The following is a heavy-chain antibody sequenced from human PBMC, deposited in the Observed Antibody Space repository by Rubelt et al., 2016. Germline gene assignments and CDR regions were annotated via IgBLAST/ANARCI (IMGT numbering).Heavy chain of an antibody. CDR1: GFTVSSNY. CDR3: ARMVSSGWYWFDP. CDR2: IYSGGST. V-gene: IGHV3-53*01. J-gene: IGHJ5*02. D-gene: IGHD6-19*01. Sequence: GFTVSSNYMSWVRQAPGKGLEWVSVIYSGGSTYYADPVKGRFTISRDNSKNTLYLQMNSLRAEDTAVYYCARMVSSGWYWFDPWGQGTLVTVSS.